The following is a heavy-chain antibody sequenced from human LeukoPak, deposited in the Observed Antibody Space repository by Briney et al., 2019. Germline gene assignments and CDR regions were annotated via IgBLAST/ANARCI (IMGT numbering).Heavy chain of an antibody. J-gene: IGHJ4*02. CDR1: GGSISIYY. D-gene: IGHD3-22*01. CDR3: AREAYDSNDDY. Sequence: PSETLSLTCTVSGGSISIYYWSWIRQPAGKGLEWIGRIYTSGSTNYNPSLKSRVTMSVDTSENQFSLKLSSVTAADTAVYYCAREAYDSNDDYWGQGTLVTVSS. CDR2: IYTSGST. V-gene: IGHV4-4*07.